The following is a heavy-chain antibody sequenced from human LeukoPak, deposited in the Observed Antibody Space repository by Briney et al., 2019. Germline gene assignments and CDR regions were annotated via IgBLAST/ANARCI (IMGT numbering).Heavy chain of an antibody. V-gene: IGHV3-30*04. CDR1: GFTVSSNS. CDR3: ARDSHYYDSSGYYSAFDI. CDR2: ISYDGSNK. Sequence: PGGFLRLSCTVSGFTVSSNSMSWVRQAPGKGLEWVAVISYDGSNKYYADSVKGRFTISRDNSKNTLYLQMNSLRAEDTAVYYCARDSHYYDSSGYYSAFDIWGQGTMVTVSS. D-gene: IGHD3-22*01. J-gene: IGHJ3*02.